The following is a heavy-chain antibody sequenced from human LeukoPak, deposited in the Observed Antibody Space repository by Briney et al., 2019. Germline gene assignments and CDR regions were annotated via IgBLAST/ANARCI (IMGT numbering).Heavy chain of an antibody. D-gene: IGHD3-22*01. CDR2: ITTNGGRT. CDR3: AIMHGYYDGTGYWVQ. J-gene: IGHJ1*01. Sequence: PGGSLRLSCAASGFTFASYGMRWARQAPGKGLEWVSFITTNGGRTSYADSVEGRFTISRDNPRNTLYMQMNSLRDEDTAVYYCAIMHGYYDGTGYWVQWGQGTLVTVSS. CDR1: GFTFASYG. V-gene: IGHV3-23*01.